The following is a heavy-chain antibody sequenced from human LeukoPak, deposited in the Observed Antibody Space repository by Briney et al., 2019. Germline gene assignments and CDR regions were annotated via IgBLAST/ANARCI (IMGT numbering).Heavy chain of an antibody. CDR1: RYTFTSYG. D-gene: IGHD2-2*01. CDR3: ARAFSTTSYDWFDP. V-gene: IGHV1-18*01. Sequence: GASVKVSCKASRYTFTSYGISWVRQAPAQGLEWMGWISAYNGNTNYPQKLQGRVTMTTDTSTSTAYMELRSLRSDDTAVYYCARAFSTTSYDWFDPWGQGNLVTVSS. CDR2: ISAYNGNT. J-gene: IGHJ5*02.